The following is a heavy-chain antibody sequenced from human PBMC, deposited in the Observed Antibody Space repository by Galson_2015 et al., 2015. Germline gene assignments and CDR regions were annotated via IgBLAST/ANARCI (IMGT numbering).Heavy chain of an antibody. CDR2: INQDGSER. CDR1: GFTFSSYW. D-gene: IGHD3-3*01. CDR3: ARYRLWNDYYWYHFDY. Sequence: SLRLSCAASGFTFSSYWMSWVRQAPGKGLEWVANINQDGSERYNVDSVKGRFTISRDNAKNSLYLQMNSLRAEDTAVYFCARYRLWNDYYWYHFDYWGQGTLVTVSS. V-gene: IGHV3-7*04. J-gene: IGHJ4*02.